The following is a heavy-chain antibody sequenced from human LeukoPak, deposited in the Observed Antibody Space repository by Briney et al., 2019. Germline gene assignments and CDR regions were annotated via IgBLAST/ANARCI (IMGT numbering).Heavy chain of an antibody. CDR2: IYSGGST. CDR3: ARVASGSYYPHYYYYYYMDV. J-gene: IGHJ6*03. D-gene: IGHD3-10*01. V-gene: IGHV3-53*01. Sequence: GGSLRLSCAASGFTVSSNYMSWVRQAPGKGLEWASVIYSGGSTYYADSVKGRFTISRDNSKNTLYLQMNSLRAEDTAVYYCARVASGSYYPHYYYYYYMDVWGKGTTVTVSS. CDR1: GFTVSSNY.